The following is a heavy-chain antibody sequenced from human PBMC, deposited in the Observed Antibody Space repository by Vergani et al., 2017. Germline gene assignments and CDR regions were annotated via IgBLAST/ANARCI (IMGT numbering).Heavy chain of an antibody. Sequence: QVQLVESGGGVVQPGRSLRLSCAASGFTFSSYGMHWVRQAPGKGLEWVAVIWYDGSNKYYADSVKGRFTISRDNSKNTLYLQMNSLRAEDTAVYYCAKIDYYDSSGYHRLYYYYGMDVWGQGTTVTVSS. D-gene: IGHD3-22*01. CDR1: GFTFSSYG. V-gene: IGHV3-33*06. CDR3: AKIDYYDSSGYHRLYYYYGMDV. J-gene: IGHJ6*02. CDR2: IWYDGSNK.